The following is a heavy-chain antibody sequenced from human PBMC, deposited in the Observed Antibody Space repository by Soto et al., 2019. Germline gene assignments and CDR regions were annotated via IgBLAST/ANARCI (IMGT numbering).Heavy chain of an antibody. Sequence: SETLSLTCTVSGASISSSSYYWAWSRQPPGKGLEWIGSIYYSGSTYYNPSLKSRVTISVDTSKNQFSLKLSSVTAADTAVYYCARTRNYYGSGRYHYYYYGMDVWGQGTTVT. D-gene: IGHD3-10*01. CDR3: ARTRNYYGSGRYHYYYYGMDV. V-gene: IGHV4-39*01. CDR2: IYYSGST. CDR1: GASISSSSYY. J-gene: IGHJ6*02.